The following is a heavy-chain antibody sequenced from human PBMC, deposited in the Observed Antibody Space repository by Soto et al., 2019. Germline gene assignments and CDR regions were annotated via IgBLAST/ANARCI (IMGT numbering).Heavy chain of an antibody. CDR1: GYTFTSYG. D-gene: IGHD3-22*01. J-gene: IGHJ6*02. V-gene: IGHV1-18*01. CDR3: ARDSSRYKNYYYYGMDV. Sequence: ASVKVSCKASGYTFTSYGISWVRQAPGQGLEWMGWISAYNGNTNYAQKLQGRVTMTTDTSTSTAYMELRSLRSDDTAVYYCARDSSRYKNYYYYGMDVWGQGTTVTVSS. CDR2: ISAYNGNT.